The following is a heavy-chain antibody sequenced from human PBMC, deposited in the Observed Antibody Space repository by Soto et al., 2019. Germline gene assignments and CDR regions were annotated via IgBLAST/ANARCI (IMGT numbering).Heavy chain of an antibody. CDR2: IYYSGST. CDR3: ARVGTYYDILTGSYNWFDP. V-gene: IGHV4-30-4*01. J-gene: IGHJ5*02. D-gene: IGHD3-9*01. CDR1: GGSISSGDYY. Sequence: SETLSLTCTVSGGSISSGDYYWSWIRQPPGKGLEWIGYIYYSGSTYYNPSLKSRVTISVDTSKNQFSLKLGSVTAADTAVYYCARVGTYYDILTGSYNWFDPWGQGTLVTVSS.